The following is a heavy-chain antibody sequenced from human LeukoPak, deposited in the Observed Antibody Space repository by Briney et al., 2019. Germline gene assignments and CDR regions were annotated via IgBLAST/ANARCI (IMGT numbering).Heavy chain of an antibody. D-gene: IGHD3-10*01. V-gene: IGHV4-4*02. CDR1: GGSISSGHW. J-gene: IGHJ4*02. Sequence: SGTLSLTCAVSGGSISSGHWWSWVRQSPGKGLEWIGEVYHSGTTNYNPSLKSRVTILIDKSKNQLSLKLSSVTAADTAVYYCARQYYYGSGSYPKRDYFDYWGQGTLVTVSS. CDR2: VYHSGTT. CDR3: ARQYYYGSGSYPKRDYFDY.